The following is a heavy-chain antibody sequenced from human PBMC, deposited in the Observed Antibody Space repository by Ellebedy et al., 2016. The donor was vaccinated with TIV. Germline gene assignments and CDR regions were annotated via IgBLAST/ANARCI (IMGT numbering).Heavy chain of an antibody. V-gene: IGHV6-1*01. CDR2: TYYRSKWYT. Sequence: SETLSLXXAISGDTVSGNSVAWSWIRQSPSRGLEWLGRTYYRSKWYTYYAQSVQSRLTINPDTSKNQFSLQLNSVTPEDTAVYYCARDVTTIRGVMNPFDYWGQGFLVTVSS. D-gene: IGHD3-10*01. CDR3: ARDVTTIRGVMNPFDY. CDR1: GDTVSGNSVA. J-gene: IGHJ4*02.